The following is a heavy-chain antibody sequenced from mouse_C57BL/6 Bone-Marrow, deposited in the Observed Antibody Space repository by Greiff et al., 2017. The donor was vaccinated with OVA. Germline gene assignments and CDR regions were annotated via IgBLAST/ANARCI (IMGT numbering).Heavy chain of an antibody. D-gene: IGHD2-1*01. CDR1: GYAFSSSW. Sequence: QVQLQQSGPELVKPGASVKISCKASGYAFSSSWMNWVKQRPGKGLEWIGRIYPGDGDTNYNGKFKGKATLTADKSSSTAYMQLSSLTSEDSAVYFCASDLLWYCAWFAYWGQGTLVTVSA. CDR2: IYPGDGDT. V-gene: IGHV1-82*01. J-gene: IGHJ3*01. CDR3: ASDLLWYCAWFAY.